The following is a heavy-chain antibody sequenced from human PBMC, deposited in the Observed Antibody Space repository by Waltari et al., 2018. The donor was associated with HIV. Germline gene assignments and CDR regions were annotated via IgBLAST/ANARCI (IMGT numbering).Heavy chain of an antibody. CDR2: IYYSGST. CDR3: ARVDYGPNPYGMDV. J-gene: IGHJ6*02. Sequence: QVQLQESGPGLVKPSETLSLTCTVSGGSISSSYWTWIRQPPGKGLEWIGYIYYSGSTNYNPSLKSRVTISVDTSKNQFSLKLSSVTAADTAVYYCARVDYGPNPYGMDVWGQGTTVTVSS. V-gene: IGHV4-59*01. D-gene: IGHD4-17*01. CDR1: GGSISSSY.